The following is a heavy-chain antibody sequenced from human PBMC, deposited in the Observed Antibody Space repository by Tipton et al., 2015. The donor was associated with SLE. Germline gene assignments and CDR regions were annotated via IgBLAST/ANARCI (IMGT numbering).Heavy chain of an antibody. CDR3: ARGGELGRGYWYFDL. Sequence: TLSLTCAVYGESLSGYYWSWIRQPPGKGLEWIGEINHSGSTNYNPSLKSRVTMSVDTSKKQFSLKLSSVTAADTAVYYCARGGELGRGYWYFDLWGRGTLVTVSS. J-gene: IGHJ2*01. CDR1: GESLSGYY. V-gene: IGHV4-34*01. CDR2: INHSGST. D-gene: IGHD7-27*01.